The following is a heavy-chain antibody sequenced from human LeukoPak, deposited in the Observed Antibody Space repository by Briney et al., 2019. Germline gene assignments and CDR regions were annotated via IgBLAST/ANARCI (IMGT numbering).Heavy chain of an antibody. CDR1: GYSFVTSD. CDR3: ARESGLAAPFDP. D-gene: IGHD6-25*01. J-gene: IGHJ5*02. CDR2: IIPIFGTA. V-gene: IGHV1-69*05. Sequence: GASVKVSCKASGYSFVTSDINWVRQAPGQGLEWMGGIIPIFGTANYAQKFQGRVTITTDESTSTAYMELSSLRSEDTAVYYCARESGLAAPFDPWGQGTLVTVSS.